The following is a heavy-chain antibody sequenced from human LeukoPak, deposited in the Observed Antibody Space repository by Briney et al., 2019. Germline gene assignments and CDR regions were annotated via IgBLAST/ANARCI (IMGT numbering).Heavy chain of an antibody. CDR3: ARDTFPDFAAALTNNWFDP. Sequence: GGSLRLSCAASGFTFSSYSMNWVRQAPGKGLEWISYISGSSSTIYYADSVKGRFTISRDNAKNSLHLQMNSLRAEDTAIYYCARDTFPDFAAALTNNWFDPWGQGTLVTVSS. J-gene: IGHJ5*02. V-gene: IGHV3-48*01. CDR1: GFTFSSYS. CDR2: ISGSSSTI. D-gene: IGHD2/OR15-2a*01.